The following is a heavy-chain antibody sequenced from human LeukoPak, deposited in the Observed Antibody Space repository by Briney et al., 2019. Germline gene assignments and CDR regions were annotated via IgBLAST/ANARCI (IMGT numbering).Heavy chain of an antibody. J-gene: IGHJ5*01. CDR3: ARGLPIISMLRGVKPSVMFDS. Sequence: NSSETLSLTCAVYGGSFSGYYWSWIRQPPGKGLEWIGEINHSGSTNYNPSLKSRLSISIDTSKNHFALRLRSVTAADTAVYYCARGLPIISMLRGVKPSVMFDSWGQGTLVTVSS. CDR2: INHSGST. CDR1: GGSFSGYY. D-gene: IGHD3-10*01. V-gene: IGHV4-34*01.